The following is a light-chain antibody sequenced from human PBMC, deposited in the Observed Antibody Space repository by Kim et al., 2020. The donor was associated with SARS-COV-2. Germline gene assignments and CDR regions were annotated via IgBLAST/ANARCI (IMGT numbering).Light chain of an antibody. V-gene: IGKV3-15*01. CDR3: QHYNNWPYT. CDR1: QSICSN. J-gene: IGKJ2*01. CDR2: RAS. Sequence: SVSPGERATRSCRASQSICSNLAWYQQKPGQAPRLLIYRASTRATGVPARFSGSGSGTEFTLTISSLQSEDFAVYYCQHYNNWPYTFGQGTKLEI.